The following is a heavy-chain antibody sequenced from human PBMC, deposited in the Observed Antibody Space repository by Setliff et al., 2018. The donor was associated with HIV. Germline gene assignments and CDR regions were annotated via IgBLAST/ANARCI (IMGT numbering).Heavy chain of an antibody. Sequence: AASVKVSCKTSGYTFINYYVHWMRQAPGQGPEWLGVINPSEGNTNRAPRFQDRVIVTRDTSTSTVYLELRRLTSEGTAIYYCARDLIQPLSDYYFDVWGQGTPVTVSS. CDR1: GYTFINYY. D-gene: IGHD5-18*01. CDR3: ARDLIQPLSDYYFDV. V-gene: IGHV1-46*01. CDR2: INPSEGNT. J-gene: IGHJ4*02.